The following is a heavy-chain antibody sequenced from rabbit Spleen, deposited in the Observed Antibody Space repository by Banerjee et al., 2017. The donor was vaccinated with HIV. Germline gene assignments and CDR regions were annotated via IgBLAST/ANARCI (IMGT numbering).Heavy chain of an antibody. Sequence: QSLEESGGDLVKPGASLTLTCTASGVSFSSNYYMCWVRQAPGKGLEWIACIDTGSSGFTYFASWAKGRFTCSKTSSTTVTLQMTSLTAADTATYFCARDTGSSFSSYGMDLWGPGTLVT. V-gene: IGHV1S40*01. CDR3: ARDTGSSFSSYGMDL. D-gene: IGHD8-1*01. J-gene: IGHJ6*01. CDR1: GVSFSSNYY. CDR2: IDTGSSGFT.